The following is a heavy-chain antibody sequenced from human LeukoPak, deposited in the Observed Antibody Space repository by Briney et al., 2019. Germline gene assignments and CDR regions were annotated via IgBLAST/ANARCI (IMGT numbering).Heavy chain of an antibody. J-gene: IGHJ4*02. V-gene: IGHV3-23*01. D-gene: IGHD3-10*01. CDR2: ISGSGGST. CDR3: ARRSYYYGTELDC. Sequence: GGSLRLSCAASGFTFSSYAMSWVRQAPGKGLEWVSAISGSGGSTYYADSVKGRFTISRDNAKNSLYLQMNSLRAEDTAVYYCARRSYYYGTELDCWGQGTLVTVSS. CDR1: GFTFSSYA.